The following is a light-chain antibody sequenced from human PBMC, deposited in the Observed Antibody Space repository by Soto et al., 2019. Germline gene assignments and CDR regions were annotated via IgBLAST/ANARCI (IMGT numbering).Light chain of an antibody. CDR2: DVS. J-gene: IGLJ1*01. CDR1: SSDVGGYNY. Sequence: QSVLTQPASVSGSPGQSITISCTGTSSDVGGYNYVSWYQQHPGKDPKLMIYDVSNRPSGVSNRFSGSKSGNTASLTISGLQAEDEADYYCSSYTSSSTPVFGTGTKLTVL. CDR3: SSYTSSSTPV. V-gene: IGLV2-14*01.